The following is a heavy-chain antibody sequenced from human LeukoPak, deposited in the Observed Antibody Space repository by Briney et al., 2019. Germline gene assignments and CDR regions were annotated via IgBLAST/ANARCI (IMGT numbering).Heavy chain of an antibody. CDR1: GGSINSYY. CDR3: ARGVPQWPARVDY. Sequence: SETLSLTCTVSGGSINSYYWSWIRQPPGKGLEWIGFISYSGSTNYNPSLKSRVTISVDTSKNQFSLKLNSVTAADTAVYYCARGVPQWPARVDYWGQGTLVTVSS. J-gene: IGHJ4*02. CDR2: ISYSGST. V-gene: IGHV4-59*08. D-gene: IGHD6-19*01.